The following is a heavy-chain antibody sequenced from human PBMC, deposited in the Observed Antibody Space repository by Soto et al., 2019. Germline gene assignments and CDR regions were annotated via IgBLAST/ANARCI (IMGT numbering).Heavy chain of an antibody. CDR2: MNPNSGNT. Sequence: GASVKVSCKASGYTFTSYDINWVRQATGQGLEWMGWMNPNSGNTGYAQKFQGRVTMTRNTSISTAYMELSSLRSEDTAVYYCARVKDIVLVPAKWMAYYYYGTDVWGQGTTVTVSS. V-gene: IGHV1-8*01. J-gene: IGHJ6*02. D-gene: IGHD2-2*01. CDR3: ARVKDIVLVPAKWMAYYYYGTDV. CDR1: GYTFTSYD.